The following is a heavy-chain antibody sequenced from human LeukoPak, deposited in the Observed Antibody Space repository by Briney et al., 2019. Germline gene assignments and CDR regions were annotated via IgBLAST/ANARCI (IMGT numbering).Heavy chain of an antibody. Sequence: SETLSLTCAVYGGSFSGYYWSWIRQPPGKGLEWIGEINHSGSTNYNPSLKSRVTISVDTSKNQFSLKLRSVTAADTAVYYCARGLGYCTNGVCPDYWGQGTLVTVSS. CDR1: GGSFSGYY. D-gene: IGHD2-8*01. J-gene: IGHJ4*02. CDR3: ARGLGYCTNGVCPDY. CDR2: INHSGST. V-gene: IGHV4-34*01.